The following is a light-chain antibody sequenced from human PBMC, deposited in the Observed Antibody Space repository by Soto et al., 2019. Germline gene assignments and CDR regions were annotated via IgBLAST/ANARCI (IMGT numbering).Light chain of an antibody. V-gene: IGKV4-1*01. J-gene: IGKJ4*01. CDR1: QSVLYSSNNKNY. CDR3: QQYYNTPLT. Sequence: DIVMTQSPDSLAVSLGERATINCKSSQSVLYSSNNKNYLAWYQQKPGQSPNLLIYWASTRESGVPDRFSGSGSGTDFTLTISSLQAEDVAVYYCQQYYNTPLTFGGGTKVEIK. CDR2: WAS.